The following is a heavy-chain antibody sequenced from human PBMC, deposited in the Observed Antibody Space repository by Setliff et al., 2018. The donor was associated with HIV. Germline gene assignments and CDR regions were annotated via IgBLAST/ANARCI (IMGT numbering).Heavy chain of an antibody. CDR2: MNPNSGNT. J-gene: IGHJ5*02. CDR1: GYTFTSYD. D-gene: IGHD4-4*01. CDR3: ARGAPKPIQYTNWFDP. V-gene: IGHV1-8*02. Sequence: ASVKVSCKASGYTFTSYDINWVRQAAGQGLEWMGWMNPNSGNTVYAQRFKGRVTMTRNTSLSTAYMELSTLRSEDTAVYYCARGAPKPIQYTNWFDPWGPGTLVTSPQ.